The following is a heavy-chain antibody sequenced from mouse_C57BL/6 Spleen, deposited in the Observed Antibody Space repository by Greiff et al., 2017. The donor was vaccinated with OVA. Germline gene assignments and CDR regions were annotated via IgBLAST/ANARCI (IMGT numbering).Heavy chain of an antibody. CDR2: INPNNGGT. Sequence: DVQLQESGPELVKPGASVKIPCKASGYTFTDYNMDWVKQSHGKSLEWIGDINPNNGGTIYNQKFKGKATLTVDKSSSTAYMELRSLTSEDTAVYYCARGYYYGSSYWYFDVWGTGTTVTVSS. CDR3: ARGYYYGSSYWYFDV. CDR1: GYTFTDYN. V-gene: IGHV1-18*01. J-gene: IGHJ1*03. D-gene: IGHD1-1*01.